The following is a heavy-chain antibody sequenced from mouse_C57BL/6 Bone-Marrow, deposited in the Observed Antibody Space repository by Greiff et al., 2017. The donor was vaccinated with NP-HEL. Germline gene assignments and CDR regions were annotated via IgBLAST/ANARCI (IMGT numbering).Heavy chain of an antibody. CDR1: GYTFTSYW. Sequence: VKLQQPGAELVKPGASVKLSCKASGYTFTSYWMKWVKQRPGQGLEWIGQIDPSNSYTNYNQKFKGKSTLTVDTSSSTAYMELSSLTSEDSAVYYCARADYGSVHWYFDVWGTGTTVTVSS. J-gene: IGHJ1*03. CDR2: IDPSNSYT. CDR3: ARADYGSVHWYFDV. V-gene: IGHV1-50*01. D-gene: IGHD1-1*01.